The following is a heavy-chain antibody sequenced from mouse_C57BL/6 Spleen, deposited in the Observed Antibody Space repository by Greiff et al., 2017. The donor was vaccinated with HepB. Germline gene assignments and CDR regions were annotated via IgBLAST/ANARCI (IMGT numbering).Heavy chain of an antibody. CDR1: GFTFSSYG. J-gene: IGHJ3*01. CDR3: ARQGEGFAY. V-gene: IGHV5-6*01. CDR2: ISSGGSYT. Sequence: EVKLVESGGDLVKPGGSLKLSCAASGFTFSSYGMSWVRQTPDKRLEWVATISSGGSYTYYPDSVKGRFTISRDNAKNTLYLHMSSLKSEDTAMYYCARQGEGFAYWGQGTLVTVAA.